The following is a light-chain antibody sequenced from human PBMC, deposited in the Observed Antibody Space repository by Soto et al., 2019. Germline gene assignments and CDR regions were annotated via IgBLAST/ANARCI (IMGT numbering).Light chain of an antibody. J-gene: IGKJ3*01. CDR3: QQYSSSPFT. CDR2: GAS. V-gene: IGKV3-20*01. CDR1: QSVSSSY. Sequence: ETVLTQSPGTLSLSPGERATLSCRASQSVSSSYLAWYQQKPGQAPRLPIYGASNRATGIPDRFSGGGSGTDFTLTISRLEPEDFAVYYCQQYSSSPFTFGPGTKVDIK.